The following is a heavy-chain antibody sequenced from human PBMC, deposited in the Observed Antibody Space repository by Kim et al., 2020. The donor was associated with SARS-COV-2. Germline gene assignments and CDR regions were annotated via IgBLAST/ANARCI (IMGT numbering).Heavy chain of an antibody. J-gene: IGHJ4*02. D-gene: IGHD5-18*01. V-gene: IGHV3-74*01. CDR3: ARGGVYSYDRFDY. Sequence: SAASRKGRFPISRANAKNPLYLHMNSLRAEDTAVYYCARGGVYSYDRFDYWGQGTLVTVSS.